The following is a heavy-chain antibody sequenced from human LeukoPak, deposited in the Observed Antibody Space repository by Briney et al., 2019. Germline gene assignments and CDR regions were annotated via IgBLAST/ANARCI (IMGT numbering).Heavy chain of an antibody. D-gene: IGHD2-8*02. J-gene: IGHJ4*02. V-gene: IGHV1-8*02. CDR1: GGPFSSYT. Sequence: ASVKVSCKASGGPFSSYTINWVRLVPGQGLEWMGRMNPNSGNTGYTQKFQGRVTMTRNTSITTAYMELSSLRSEDTAVYYCARGLRPSSYWSSGISGYWGQGTLVTVSS. CDR2: MNPNSGNT. CDR3: ARGLRPSSYWSSGISGY.